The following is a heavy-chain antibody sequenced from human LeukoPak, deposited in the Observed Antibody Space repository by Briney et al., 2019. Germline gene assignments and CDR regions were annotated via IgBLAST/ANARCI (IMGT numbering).Heavy chain of an antibody. CDR1: GFTFSSYD. CDR2: IGTAGDT. CDR3: ARGAGSLLWFGEFFS. V-gene: IGHV3-13*01. J-gene: IGHJ4*02. Sequence: GGSLRLSCAASGFTFSSYDMHWVRQATGKGLEWVSAIGTAGDTYYPGSVKGRFTISRENAKNSLYLQMNSLRAGDTAVYYCARGAGSLLWFGEFFSWGQGTLVTVSS. D-gene: IGHD3-10*01.